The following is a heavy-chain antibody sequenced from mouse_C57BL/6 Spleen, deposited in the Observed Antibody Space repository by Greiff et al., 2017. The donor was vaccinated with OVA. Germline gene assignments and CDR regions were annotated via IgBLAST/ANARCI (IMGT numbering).Heavy chain of an antibody. CDR3: ARTAVLVEEVFDY. D-gene: IGHD1-1*01. CDR2: INPSNGGT. V-gene: IGHV1-53*01. Sequence: QVQLQQSGPELVKPGASVKLSCKASGYTFTSYWMHWVKQRPGQGLEWIGNINPSNGGTNYNEKFKSKATLTVDKSSSTAYMQLSSLTSEDSAVYYCARTAVLVEEVFDYWGQGTTLTVSS. J-gene: IGHJ2*01. CDR1: GYTFTSYW.